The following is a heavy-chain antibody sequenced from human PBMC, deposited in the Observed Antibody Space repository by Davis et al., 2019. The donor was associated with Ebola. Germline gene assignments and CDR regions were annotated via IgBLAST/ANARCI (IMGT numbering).Heavy chain of an antibody. V-gene: IGHV4-59*11. CDR3: ARGGSPAMFKGVDE. CDR1: GVSIIDHY. D-gene: IGHD2-2*01. J-gene: IGHJ4*02. CDR2: IDYRGRS. Sequence: PSETLSLTCTVSGVSIIDHYWSCIRQSPGKGLEWIGYIDYRGRSTYKPSLRSRITMSVDTSKNLFSLKLKSITAADTAVYYCARGGSPAMFKGVDEWGQGTLVTVSS.